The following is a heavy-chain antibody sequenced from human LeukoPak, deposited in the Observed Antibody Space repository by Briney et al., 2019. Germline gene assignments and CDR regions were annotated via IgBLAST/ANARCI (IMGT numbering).Heavy chain of an antibody. V-gene: IGHV3-49*03. CDR2: IRSKAYGGTT. D-gene: IGHD5-18*01. CDR1: GFTFGDYA. Sequence: GGSLRLSCTASGFTFGDYAMSWFRQAPGKGLEWVGFIRSKAYGGTTEYAASVKGRFTISRDDSKSIAYLQMNSLKTEDTAVYYCTRNTRGYSYGTAPNFDYWGQGTLVTVSS. CDR3: TRNTRGYSYGTAPNFDY. J-gene: IGHJ4*02.